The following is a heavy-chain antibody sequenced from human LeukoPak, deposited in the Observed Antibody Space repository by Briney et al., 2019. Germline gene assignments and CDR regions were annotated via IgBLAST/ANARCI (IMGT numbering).Heavy chain of an antibody. V-gene: IGHV4-4*07. Sequence: SETLSLTCTVSGASITSYYWSWIRQPAGKGLEWIGRIYASGSTTYNPSLKSRVTMAVDTSKTQFSLKLSSVTAADTAVYYCARVGIDSSGYYSPPKAEYFQHWGQGTLVTVSS. D-gene: IGHD3-22*01. CDR2: IYASGST. CDR3: ARVGIDSSGYYSPPKAEYFQH. CDR1: GASITSYY. J-gene: IGHJ1*01.